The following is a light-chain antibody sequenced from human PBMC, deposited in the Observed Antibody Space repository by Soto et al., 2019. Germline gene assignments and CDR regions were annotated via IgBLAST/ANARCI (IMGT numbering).Light chain of an antibody. V-gene: IGKV1-27*01. CDR1: QGISNY. CDR3: HKYNHAPT. Sequence: DIQMTQSPSSLSASVGDRVTITCRASQGISNYLAWYQQKPGKVPELLIYAASTLQSGVPSRFSGSGSGPEFSLTISGLQPEDVSTYYCHKYNHAPTFGGGTMVEIK. J-gene: IGKJ4*01. CDR2: AAS.